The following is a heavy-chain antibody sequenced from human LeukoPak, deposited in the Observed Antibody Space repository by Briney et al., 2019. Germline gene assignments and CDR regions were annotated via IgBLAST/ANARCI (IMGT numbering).Heavy chain of an antibody. Sequence: GGSLRLFCAASGFTFSSYGTHWVRQAPGKGLEWVAVISYDGSNKYYADSVKGRFTISRDNSKNTLYLQMNSLRAEDTAVYYCAKDGYVYSGYDDYGDRYFDYWGQGTLVTVSS. V-gene: IGHV3-30*18. J-gene: IGHJ4*02. CDR2: ISYDGSNK. CDR3: AKDGYVYSGYDDYGDRYFDY. D-gene: IGHD5-12*01. CDR1: GFTFSSYG.